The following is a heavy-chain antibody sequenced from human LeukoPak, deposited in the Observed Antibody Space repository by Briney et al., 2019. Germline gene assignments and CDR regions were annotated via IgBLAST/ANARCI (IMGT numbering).Heavy chain of an antibody. Sequence: ASVKVSCKASGYTFTSYYMHWVRQAPGQGLEWMGIINPSGGSTSYAQKFQGRVTMTRDTSTSTVYMELSSLRSDDTAVYYCARSKFGPSSHGQWLVQRGEFDYWGQGTLVTVSS. CDR2: INPSGGST. J-gene: IGHJ4*02. CDR1: GYTFTSYY. D-gene: IGHD6-19*01. V-gene: IGHV1-46*01. CDR3: ARSKFGPSSHGQWLVQRGEFDY.